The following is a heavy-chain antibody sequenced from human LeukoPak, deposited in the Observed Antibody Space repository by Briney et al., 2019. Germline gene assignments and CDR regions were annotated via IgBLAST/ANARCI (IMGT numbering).Heavy chain of an antibody. J-gene: IGHJ4*02. D-gene: IGHD2-2*01. CDR1: GFTFSSYA. Sequence: GGSLRLSCAASGFTFSSYAMSWVRQAPGKGLEWVSAISGSGGSTYYADSVKGRFTISRDNSKNTLYLQMNSLRAEDTAVYYRARRYCSSTTCPVDCWGQGTLVTVSS. CDR3: ARRYCSSTTCPVDC. CDR2: ISGSGGST. V-gene: IGHV3-23*01.